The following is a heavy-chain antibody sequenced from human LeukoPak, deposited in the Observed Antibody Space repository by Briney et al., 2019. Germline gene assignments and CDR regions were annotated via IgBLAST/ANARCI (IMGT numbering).Heavy chain of an antibody. Sequence: SETLSLTCTVSGGSISSGGYYWSWIRQPAGKGLEYLGRIHSSGSTNYNPSLTSRVTISRDTSKNHYSLKLSSVTAADTAVYYCARGAAYYYDSSGIYFDYWGQGTLVTVSS. D-gene: IGHD3-22*01. CDR3: ARGAAYYYDSSGIYFDY. V-gene: IGHV4-61*02. CDR2: IHSSGST. J-gene: IGHJ4*02. CDR1: GGSISSGGYY.